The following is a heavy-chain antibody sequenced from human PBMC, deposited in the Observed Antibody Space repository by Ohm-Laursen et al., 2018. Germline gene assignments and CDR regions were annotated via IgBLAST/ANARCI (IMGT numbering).Heavy chain of an antibody. Sequence: GSLRLSCAASAFTLSSSEMNWVRQAPGKGLEWISGITHGSDTIYYADSVKGRFTISRDNAKNSLYLQMNSLRAEDTAVYYCARDAIRGGLPGSGRHYKTGMDVWGQGTSVIVSS. CDR3: ARDAIRGGLPGSGRHYKTGMDV. D-gene: IGHD3-10*01. CDR1: AFTLSSSE. CDR2: ITHGSDTI. J-gene: IGHJ6*02. V-gene: IGHV3-48*03.